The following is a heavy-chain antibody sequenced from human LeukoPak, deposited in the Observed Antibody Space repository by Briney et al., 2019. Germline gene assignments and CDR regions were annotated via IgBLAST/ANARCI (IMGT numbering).Heavy chain of an antibody. CDR1: SASISNYY. V-gene: IGHV4-59*01. Sequence: SETLSLTCTISSASISNYYWSWVRQPPGKSLEWIAGIFNNGDTKYTPSLKSRVTMSVDTSKNQLSLNLTSVTAADTAVYYCARMSYDILTGYQPLDYWGQGTLVTVSS. CDR2: IFNNGDT. D-gene: IGHD3-9*01. CDR3: ARMSYDILTGYQPLDY. J-gene: IGHJ4*02.